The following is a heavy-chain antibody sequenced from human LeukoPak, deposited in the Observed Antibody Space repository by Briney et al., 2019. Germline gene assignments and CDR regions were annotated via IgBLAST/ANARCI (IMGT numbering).Heavy chain of an antibody. D-gene: IGHD3-22*01. J-gene: IGHJ4*02. CDR3: ARGDRYYDSFDY. CDR1: GGSISSYY. Sequence: PSETLSLTCTVSGGSISSYYWSWLRQPAGKGLEGIGRIYTSGSTHYNPSLKSRVTMSVDTSQNQFALKLSSVTAADTAVYCCARGDRYYDSFDYWGQGTLVSVSS. CDR2: IYTSGST. V-gene: IGHV4-4*07.